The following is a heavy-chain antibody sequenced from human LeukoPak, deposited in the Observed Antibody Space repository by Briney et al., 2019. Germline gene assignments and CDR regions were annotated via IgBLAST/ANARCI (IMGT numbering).Heavy chain of an antibody. CDR3: ANFKYDFWSGYFHDAFDI. CDR2: INEDGTSA. J-gene: IGHJ3*02. V-gene: IGHV3-74*01. D-gene: IGHD3-3*01. CDR1: GFGFSVYW. Sequence: SGGSLRLSCAASGFGFSVYWMHWVRQAPGKGLVWVAHINEDGTSASHADSAKGRFTISRDNAKNSLYLQMNSLRAEDTAVYYCANFKYDFWSGYFHDAFDIWGQGTMVTVSS.